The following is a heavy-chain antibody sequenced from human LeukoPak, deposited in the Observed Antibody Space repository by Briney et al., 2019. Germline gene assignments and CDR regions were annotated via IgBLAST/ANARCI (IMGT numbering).Heavy chain of an antibody. V-gene: IGHV4-61*08. CDR3: ARLTSGWYKGTGVDY. J-gene: IGHJ4*02. CDR1: VGSISSGGYY. Sequence: SQTLSLTCTVAVGSISSGGYYWSWIRQPPGKGLEWIGYIYYSGSTNYNPSLKSRVTISVDTSKNQFSLKLSSVTAADTAVYYCARLTSGWYKGTGVDYWGQGTLVTVSS. D-gene: IGHD6-19*01. CDR2: IYYSGST.